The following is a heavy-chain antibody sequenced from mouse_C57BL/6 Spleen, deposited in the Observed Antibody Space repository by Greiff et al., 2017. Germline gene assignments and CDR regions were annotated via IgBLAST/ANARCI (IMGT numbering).Heavy chain of an antibody. CDR1: GFTFSSYG. V-gene: IGHV5-6*01. J-gene: IGHJ1*03. CDR3: ARQGNATVVAHWYVDV. CDR2: ISSGGSYT. D-gene: IGHD1-1*01. Sequence: EVNVVESGGDLVKPGGSLKLSCAASGFTFSSYGMSWVRQTPDKRLGWVATISSGGSYTYSPDSVKGRFTISRDNTKNTLYLQISSLKSEDTAMYYCARQGNATVVAHWYVDVWGTGTTVTVSS.